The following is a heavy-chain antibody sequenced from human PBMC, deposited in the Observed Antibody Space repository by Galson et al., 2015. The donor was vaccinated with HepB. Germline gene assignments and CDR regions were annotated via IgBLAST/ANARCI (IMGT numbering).Heavy chain of an antibody. D-gene: IGHD3-10*01. Sequence: SLRLSCAASGFTFSDYYMSWIRQAPGKGLEWVSYISSSSSYTNYADSVKGRFTISRDNAKNSLYLQMNSLRAEDTAVYYCARARITMVRGVPDAFDIWGQGTMVTVSS. J-gene: IGHJ3*02. V-gene: IGHV3-11*06. CDR2: ISSSSSYT. CDR1: GFTFSDYY. CDR3: ARARITMVRGVPDAFDI.